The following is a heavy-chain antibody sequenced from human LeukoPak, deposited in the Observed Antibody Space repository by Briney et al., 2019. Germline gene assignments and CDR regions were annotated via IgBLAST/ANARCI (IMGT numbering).Heavy chain of an antibody. CDR2: INPSGGST. Sequence: ASVKVSCKASGYTFTSYYMHWVRQAPGQGLEWMGIINPSGGSTSYAQKFQGRVTMTRDTSTSTVYMELSSLRSEDTAVYYCAGDCSSASCRPDGFDPWGQGTLVTVSS. D-gene: IGHD2-2*01. J-gene: IGHJ5*02. CDR1: GYTFTSYY. CDR3: AGDCSSASCRPDGFDP. V-gene: IGHV1-46*01.